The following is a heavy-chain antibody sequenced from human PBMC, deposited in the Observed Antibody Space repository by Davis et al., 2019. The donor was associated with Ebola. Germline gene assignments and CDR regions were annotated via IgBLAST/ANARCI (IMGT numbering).Heavy chain of an antibody. D-gene: IGHD3-16*01. V-gene: IGHV4-59*11. CDR3: AERGGSV. J-gene: IGHJ4*02. CDR1: GVSISRHY. CDR2: IYYTGSA. Sequence: PSETLSLTCTVSGVSISRHYWSWIRQPPGKRLEWIGSIYYTGSAYYNSSLNSRVTISVDTSKNQFSLKLSSVTAADTAMYYCAERGGSVWGQGTLVTVPS.